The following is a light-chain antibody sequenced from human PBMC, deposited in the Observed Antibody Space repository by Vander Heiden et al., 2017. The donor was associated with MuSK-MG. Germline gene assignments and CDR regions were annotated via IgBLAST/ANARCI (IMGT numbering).Light chain of an antibody. CDR1: SSDVGGYNY. V-gene: IGLV2-14*01. CDR3: NSFTSRSTYV. J-gene: IGLJ1*01. CDR2: EVS. Sequence: QSALTQPASVSGSPGQSITISCTGTSSDVGGYNYVSWYQQHPGKGPKLLIFEVSNRPSGVSHRFSGSKSGNTASLTISGLQAEDEADYYCNSFTSRSTYVFGTGTKVTVL.